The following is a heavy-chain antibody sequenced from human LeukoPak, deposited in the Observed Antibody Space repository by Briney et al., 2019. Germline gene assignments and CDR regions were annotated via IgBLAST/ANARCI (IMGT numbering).Heavy chain of an antibody. Sequence: PGGSLRLSCAASGFXFSNYGRSGVRQGPGKGVEWMSHVSDSGSSAYYADSVKGRFTISTDNSNNTLYLQMTSLRAEDTAVYYCAPDLRGAAWSLDYWGQGTLVTVSS. J-gene: IGHJ4*02. D-gene: IGHD2-15*01. CDR3: APDLRGAAWSLDY. CDR1: GFXFSNYG. CDR2: VSDSGSSA. V-gene: IGHV3-23*01.